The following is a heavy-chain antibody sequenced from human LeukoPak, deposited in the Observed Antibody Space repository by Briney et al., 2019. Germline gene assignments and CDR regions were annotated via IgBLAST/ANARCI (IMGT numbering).Heavy chain of an antibody. V-gene: IGHV4-34*01. CDR1: GGSFSAYY. Sequence: SETLSLTCAVYGGSFSAYYWSWIRQPPGKGLEWIGEINHSGSTNYNPSLKSRVTISVDTSKNQFSLKLSSVTAADTAVYYCAEIVAAGTLFDYWGQGTLVTVSS. D-gene: IGHD6-13*01. CDR3: AEIVAAGTLFDY. J-gene: IGHJ4*02. CDR2: INHSGST.